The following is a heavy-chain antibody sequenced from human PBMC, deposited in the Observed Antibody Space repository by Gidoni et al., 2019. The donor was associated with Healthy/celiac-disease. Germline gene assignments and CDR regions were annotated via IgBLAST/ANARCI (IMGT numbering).Heavy chain of an antibody. CDR3: ARQRYSSSSPVRWFDP. CDR2: IYYSGST. CDR1: GCSISSSSYY. J-gene: IGHJ5*02. Sequence: QLQLQESGPGLVKPSETLSLTCTVSGCSISSSSYYWGWIRQPPGKGLEWIGSIYYSGSTYYNPSLKSRVTISVDTSKNQFSLKLSSVTAADTAVYYCARQRYSSSSPVRWFDPWGQGTLVTVSS. D-gene: IGHD6-6*01. V-gene: IGHV4-39*01.